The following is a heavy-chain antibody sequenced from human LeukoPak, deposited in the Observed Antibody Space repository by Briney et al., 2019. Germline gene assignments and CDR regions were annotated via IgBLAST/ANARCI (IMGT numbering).Heavy chain of an antibody. CDR1: GFTFSSYW. J-gene: IGHJ4*02. Sequence: GGSLRLSCAASGFTFSSYWMHWARQAPRKGLMWVSRISGDWSTKNYADSVKGRFTISRDNAKNTVYLQMNNLRAEDTAVYYCTKDQDLRGQGTLVTVSS. D-gene: IGHD3-3*01. V-gene: IGHV3-74*01. CDR3: TKDQDL. CDR2: ISGDWSTK.